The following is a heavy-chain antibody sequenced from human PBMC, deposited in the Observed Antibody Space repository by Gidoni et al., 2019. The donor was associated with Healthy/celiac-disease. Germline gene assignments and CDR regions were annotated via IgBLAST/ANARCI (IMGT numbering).Heavy chain of an antibody. Sequence: EVHLVESVGCLVQPGGSLRLSCAASGFTFSSYSMNWVRQAPGKGLEWVSYISSSSSTIYYADSVKGRFTISRDNAKNSLYLQMNSLRDEDTAVYYCARGFIVGATSAFDYWGQGTLVTVSS. J-gene: IGHJ4*02. CDR3: ARGFIVGATSAFDY. CDR2: ISSSSSTI. D-gene: IGHD1-26*01. CDR1: GFTFSSYS. V-gene: IGHV3-48*02.